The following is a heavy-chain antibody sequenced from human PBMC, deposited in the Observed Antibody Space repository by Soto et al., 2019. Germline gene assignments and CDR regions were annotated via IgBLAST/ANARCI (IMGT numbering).Heavy chain of an antibody. J-gene: IGHJ4*02. Sequence: ASVKVSCKASGYTFTSYGISWVRQAPGQGLEWMGWISAYNGNTNYAQKLQGRVTMTTDTSTSTAYMELRGLRSDDTAVHYCARAGLLWFGDPSDYWGQGTLVTVSS. D-gene: IGHD3-10*01. CDR2: ISAYNGNT. CDR3: ARAGLLWFGDPSDY. CDR1: GYTFTSYG. V-gene: IGHV1-18*01.